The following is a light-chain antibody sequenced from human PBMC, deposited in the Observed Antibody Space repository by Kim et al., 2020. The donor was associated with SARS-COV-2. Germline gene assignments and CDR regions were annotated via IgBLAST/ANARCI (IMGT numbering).Light chain of an antibody. V-gene: IGKV3-15*01. CDR2: GAS. Sequence: PGDRATLSCRASQSVGSNVAWYQQKTGQAPRLLIYGASTRATGIPARFSGSGSGTEFTLTISSLQSEDLAVYFCQQYDDWPPWTFGQGTKV. J-gene: IGKJ1*01. CDR3: QQYDDWPPWT. CDR1: QSVGSN.